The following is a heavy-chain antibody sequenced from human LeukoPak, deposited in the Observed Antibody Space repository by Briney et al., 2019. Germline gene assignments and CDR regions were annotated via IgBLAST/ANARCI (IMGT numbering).Heavy chain of an antibody. D-gene: IGHD2-2*03. J-gene: IGHJ3*02. CDR1: GYTFTNNY. Sequence: ASVKVSCKASGYTFTNNYLHWVRQAPGQGLEWMGIINPSGGSTSYAQKFQGRVTMTRDTSTSTIYMELSSLRSEDTAVYYCAREMDEQRDAFDIWGQGTMVTVSS. CDR3: AREMDEQRDAFDI. CDR2: INPSGGST. V-gene: IGHV1-46*01.